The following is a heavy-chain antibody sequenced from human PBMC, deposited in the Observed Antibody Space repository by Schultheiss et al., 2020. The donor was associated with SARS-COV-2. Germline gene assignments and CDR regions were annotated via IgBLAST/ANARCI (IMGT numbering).Heavy chain of an antibody. J-gene: IGHJ4*02. CDR2: ISYDGSNK. V-gene: IGHV3-30*03. Sequence: GESLKISCAASGFTVITNYMSWVRQAPGKGLEWVAVISYDGSNKYYADSVKGRFTISRDDSKNSLYLQMNSLRTEDTAVYYCAGHVDIAMADDYWGQGTLVTVSS. CDR1: GFTVITNY. CDR3: AGHVDIAMADDY. D-gene: IGHD5-18*01.